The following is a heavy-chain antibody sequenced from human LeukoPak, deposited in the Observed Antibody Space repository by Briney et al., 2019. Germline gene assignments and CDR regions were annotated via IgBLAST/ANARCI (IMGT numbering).Heavy chain of an antibody. V-gene: IGHV4-34*01. J-gene: IGHJ4*02. Sequence: SETLSLTCAVYGGSFSGYYWSWIRQPPGKGLEWIGEINHSGSTNYNPSLKSRVTISVDTSKNQFSLKLSSVTAADTAVYYCAREAHQCYDILTGYYGPFDYWGQGTLVTVSS. D-gene: IGHD3-9*01. CDR3: AREAHQCYDILTGYYGPFDY. CDR1: GGSFSGYY. CDR2: INHSGST.